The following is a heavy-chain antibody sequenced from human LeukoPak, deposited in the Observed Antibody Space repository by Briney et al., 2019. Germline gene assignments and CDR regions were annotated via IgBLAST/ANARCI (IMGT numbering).Heavy chain of an antibody. CDR3: AADFKSWYGMDV. Sequence: ASVKVSCKASGYTFTGYYMHWVRQAPGQGLEWMGWINPNSGGTNYAQKFQGRVTMTRDTSISTAYMELSSLRSEDTAVYYCAADFKSWYGMDVWGQGTAVTVS. V-gene: IGHV1-2*02. CDR1: GYTFTGYY. CDR2: INPNSGGT. J-gene: IGHJ6*02.